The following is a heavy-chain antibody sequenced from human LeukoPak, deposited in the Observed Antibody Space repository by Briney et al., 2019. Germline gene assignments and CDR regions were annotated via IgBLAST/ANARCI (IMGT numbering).Heavy chain of an antibody. J-gene: IGHJ4*02. V-gene: IGHV3-9*03. Sequence: GGSLRLSCAASGFTFDDYAMHWVRQAPGKGLEWVSGISWNSGSIGYADSVKGRFTISSDNAKNSLYLQMNSLRAEDMALYYCAKAATVSEVDYFDYWGQGTLVTVSS. D-gene: IGHD4-11*01. CDR3: AKAATVSEVDYFDY. CDR2: ISWNSGSI. CDR1: GFTFDDYA.